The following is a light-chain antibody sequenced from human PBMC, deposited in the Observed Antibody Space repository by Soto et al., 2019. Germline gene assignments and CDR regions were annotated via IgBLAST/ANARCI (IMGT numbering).Light chain of an antibody. CDR1: SSDVGYYKY. CDR2: EVS. V-gene: IGLV2-14*01. J-gene: IGLJ2*01. CDR3: SSYSSSSTLVL. Sequence: QSVLTQPASVSGSPGQSITISCTGTSSDVGYYKYVSWYQLHPGKATKLIIYEVSIRPSGVSNRFSGSKSGNMASLTISGLQAEDEADYFCSSYSSSSTLVLFGGGTKLTVL.